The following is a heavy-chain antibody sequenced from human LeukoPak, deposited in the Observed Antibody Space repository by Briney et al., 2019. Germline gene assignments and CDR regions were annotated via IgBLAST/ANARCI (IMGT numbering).Heavy chain of an antibody. J-gene: IGHJ5*02. D-gene: IGHD3-9*01. CDR1: GGSISSGSYY. CDR2: IYTSGST. CDR3: ASSDDILTA. Sequence: PSETLSLTCTVSGGSISSGSYYWSWIRQPAGKGLEWIGRIYTSGSTNYNPSLKSRVTISVDTSKNQFSLKLSSVTAADTAVYYCASSDDILTAWGQGTLVTVSS. V-gene: IGHV4-61*02.